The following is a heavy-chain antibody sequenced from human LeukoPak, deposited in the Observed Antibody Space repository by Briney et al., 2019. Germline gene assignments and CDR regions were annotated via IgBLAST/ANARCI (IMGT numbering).Heavy chain of an antibody. CDR2: INAGNGNT. CDR3: ARGPPYYSGSGSNYNNQVDYFYAMDV. Sequence: ASVKVSCKASGYTFTSYAIYWVRQAPGQRLDWMGWINAGNGNTKYSQKFKGRVTITRDTSASTAYMELSSLRSEDTAVYYCARGPPYYSGSGSNYNNQVDYFYAMDVWGQGTTVTVSS. V-gene: IGHV1-3*01. J-gene: IGHJ6*02. CDR1: GYTFTSYA. D-gene: IGHD3-10*01.